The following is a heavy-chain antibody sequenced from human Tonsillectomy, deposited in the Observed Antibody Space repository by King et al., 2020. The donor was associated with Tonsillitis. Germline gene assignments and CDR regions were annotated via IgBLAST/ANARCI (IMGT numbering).Heavy chain of an antibody. V-gene: IGHV3-53*01. Sequence: VQLVESGGGLIQPGGSLRLSCAAFGFTVSSNYMSWFRQAPGKGLEWVSLTYSDGDTYYADSVKGRFAIYSDNSKNTLYLQMNSLSAEDTAVYYCATNLLCDNWGQGTLVTVSP. D-gene: IGHD2-15*01. J-gene: IGHJ4*02. CDR3: ATNLLCDN. CDR2: TYSDGDT. CDR1: GFTVSSNY.